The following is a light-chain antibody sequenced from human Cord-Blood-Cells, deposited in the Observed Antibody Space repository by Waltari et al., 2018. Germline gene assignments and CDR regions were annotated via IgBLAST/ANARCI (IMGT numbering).Light chain of an antibody. J-gene: IGKJ4*01. V-gene: IGKV3-20*01. CDR3: QQYGSSPPLT. CDR1: KSVSSSY. CDR2: GAS. Sequence: EVMLTHSPGTLSLAPGERATLSCRASKSVSSSYISCYQQKAGQAPRLLIYGASSRATGIPDRFSGSGSGTDFTLTISRLEPEDLAVYYCQQYGSSPPLTFGGGTKVEI.